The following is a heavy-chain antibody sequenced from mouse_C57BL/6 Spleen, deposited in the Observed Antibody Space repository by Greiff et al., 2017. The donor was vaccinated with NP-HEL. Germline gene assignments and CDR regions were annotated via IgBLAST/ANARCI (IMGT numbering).Heavy chain of an antibody. J-gene: IGHJ4*01. Sequence: EVQLQQSGPELVKPGASVKISCKASGYTFTDYYMNWVKQSHGKSLEWIGDINPNNGGTSYNQKFKGKATLTVDKSSSTAYMELRSLTSEDSAVYYCARLDDYDVYYYAMDYWGQGTSVTVSS. CDR1: GYTFTDYY. V-gene: IGHV1-26*01. D-gene: IGHD2-4*01. CDR2: INPNNGGT. CDR3: ARLDDYDVYYYAMDY.